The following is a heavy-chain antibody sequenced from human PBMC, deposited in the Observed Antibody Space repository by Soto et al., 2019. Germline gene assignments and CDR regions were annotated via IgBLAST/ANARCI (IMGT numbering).Heavy chain of an antibody. D-gene: IGHD4-17*01. V-gene: IGHV4-39*01. J-gene: IGHJ4*02. CDR1: GGSISSSSYY. Sequence: SETLSLTCTVSGGSISSSSYYWGWIRQPPGKGLEWIGSIYYSGSTYYNPSLKSRVTISVDTSKNQFSLKLSSVTAADTAVYYCARQLSVGYGDYAGHWGQGTLVTVSS. CDR2: IYYSGST. CDR3: ARQLSVGYGDYAGH.